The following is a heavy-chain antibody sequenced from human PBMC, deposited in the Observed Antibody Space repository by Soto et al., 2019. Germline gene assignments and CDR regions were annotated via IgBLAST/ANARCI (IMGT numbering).Heavy chain of an antibody. V-gene: IGHV4-59*08. J-gene: IGHJ4*02. CDR1: GGSISPYY. CDR2: IYYGGTY. Sequence: SETLSLTCTVSGGSISPYYWSWIRHPPGKGLEWVGYIYYGGTYSYNPSLKSRVTISLETSTSQISLRLTSVTAADTAVYYCVRFWPPPYADALTDYSDAFDYWGQGTLVTVSS. CDR3: VRFWPPPYADALTDYSDAFDY. D-gene: IGHD3-9*01.